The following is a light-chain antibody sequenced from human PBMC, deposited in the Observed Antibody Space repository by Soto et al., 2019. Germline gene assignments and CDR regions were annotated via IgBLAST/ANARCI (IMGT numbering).Light chain of an antibody. Sequence: DIVMTQSPLSLPVTPGEPASISCRSSQSLLHSNGYNYLDWYLQKPGQSPQLLIYLGYNRASGGPDRFSGSGSGTDFTLKISRVEAEDVGVYYCMQALQTPITFGQGTRLEIK. V-gene: IGKV2-28*01. CDR3: MQALQTPIT. CDR1: QSLLHSNGYNY. CDR2: LGY. J-gene: IGKJ5*01.